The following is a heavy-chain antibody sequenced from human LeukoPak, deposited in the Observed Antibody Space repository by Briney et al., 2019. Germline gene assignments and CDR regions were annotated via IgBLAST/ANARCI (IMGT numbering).Heavy chain of an antibody. V-gene: IGHV4-34*01. CDR2: IYHSGST. CDR3: ARDLGYSSSWSMGY. J-gene: IGHJ4*02. CDR1: GGSFSGYY. D-gene: IGHD6-13*01. Sequence: SETLSLTCAVYGGSFSGYYWSWIRQPPGKGLEWIGSIYHSGSTYYNPSLKSRVTISVDTSKNQFSLKLSSVTAADTAVYYCARDLGYSSSWSMGYWGQGTLVTVSS.